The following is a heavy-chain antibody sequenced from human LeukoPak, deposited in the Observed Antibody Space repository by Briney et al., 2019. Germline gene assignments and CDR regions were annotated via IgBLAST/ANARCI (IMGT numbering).Heavy chain of an antibody. CDR2: ISTDGNDK. Sequence: GRSLRLSCAASGFTFSSYGIHWVRQAPGKGLEWVAVISTDGNDKYYADSVKGRFTISRDNSKNTVYVQMNSLRADDTAVYYCTRAAGITGTSRDNWFDPWGQGTLVIVSS. CDR1: GFTFSSYG. D-gene: IGHD1/OR15-1a*01. CDR3: TRAAGITGTSRDNWFDP. V-gene: IGHV3-30*03. J-gene: IGHJ5*02.